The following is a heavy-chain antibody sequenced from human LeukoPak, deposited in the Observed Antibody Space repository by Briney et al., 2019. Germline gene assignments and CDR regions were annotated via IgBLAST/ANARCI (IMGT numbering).Heavy chain of an antibody. CDR3: ARDLRYDSSGYQYYFDY. Sequence: ASVKVSCKASGGTFSSYGISWVRQAPGQGLEWMGWISAYNGNTNYAQKLQGRVTMTTDTSTSTAYMELRSLRSDDTAVYYCARDLRYDSSGYQYYFDYWGQGTLVTVSS. CDR2: ISAYNGNT. V-gene: IGHV1-18*01. CDR1: GGTFSSYG. D-gene: IGHD3-22*01. J-gene: IGHJ4*02.